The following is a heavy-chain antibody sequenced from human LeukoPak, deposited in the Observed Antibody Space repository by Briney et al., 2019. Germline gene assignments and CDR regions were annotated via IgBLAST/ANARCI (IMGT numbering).Heavy chain of an antibody. V-gene: IGHV1-18*01. J-gene: IGHJ2*01. CDR1: GYTFTSYG. D-gene: IGHD1-26*01. CDR2: ISAYNGNT. Sequence: ASVKVSCKASGYTFTSYGISWVRQAPGQGLEWMGWISAYNGNTNYAQKLQGRVTMTTDTSTSTAYMELRSLRSDDTAVYYCARDAVGATTSPPYWYFGLWGRGTLVTVSS. CDR3: ARDAVGATTSPPYWYFGL.